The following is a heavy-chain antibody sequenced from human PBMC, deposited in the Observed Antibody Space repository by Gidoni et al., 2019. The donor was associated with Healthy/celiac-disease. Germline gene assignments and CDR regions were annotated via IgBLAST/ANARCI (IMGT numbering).Heavy chain of an antibody. CDR3: ARDPPPTIAARRETYHNWFDP. J-gene: IGHJ5*02. Sequence: QVQLVQSGAEVKKPGSSVKVSCKASGGTFSSYAISWVRQAPGQRLEWMGRIIPILCIANYAQKFQGRVTITADKSTSTAYMELSSLRSEDTAVYYCARDPPPTIAARRETYHNWFDPWGQGTLVTVSS. V-gene: IGHV1-69*04. CDR2: IIPILCIA. CDR1: GGTFSSYA. D-gene: IGHD6-6*01.